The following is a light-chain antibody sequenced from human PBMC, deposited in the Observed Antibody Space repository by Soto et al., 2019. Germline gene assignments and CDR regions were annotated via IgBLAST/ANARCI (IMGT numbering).Light chain of an antibody. Sequence: EIVMTQSPATLSVSLGERATLSCRASQSVSSNLAWYQQKPGQAPRLLIYGASTRATGIPARFSGSGSGTEFTLTISSLQSEDYAVYYCHQYNNWPPWTFGQGTKV. CDR2: GAS. V-gene: IGKV3-15*01. CDR1: QSVSSN. CDR3: HQYNNWPPWT. J-gene: IGKJ1*01.